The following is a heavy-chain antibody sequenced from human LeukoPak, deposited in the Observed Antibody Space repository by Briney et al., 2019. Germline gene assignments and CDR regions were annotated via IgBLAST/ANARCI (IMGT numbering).Heavy chain of an antibody. CDR1: GFTVSSNY. CDR3: ASGSGSYRTSYYYMDV. V-gene: IGHV3-53*01. CDR2: IYSGGST. J-gene: IGHJ6*03. D-gene: IGHD3-10*01. Sequence: PGGSLRLSCVASGFTVSSNYMSWVRQAPGKGLEWVSVIYSGGSTYYADSVKGRFTISRDNSKNTLYLQMNSLRAEDTAVYCCASGSGSYRTSYYYMDVWGTGTTVTVSS.